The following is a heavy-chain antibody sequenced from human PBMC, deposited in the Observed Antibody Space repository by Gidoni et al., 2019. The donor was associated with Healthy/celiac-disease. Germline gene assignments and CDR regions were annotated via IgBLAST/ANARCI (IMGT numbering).Heavy chain of an antibody. D-gene: IGHD2-2*01. Sequence: EVQLVESGAGLVKPGGSLRLSCAASGFTFSSYTMNWVRHAPGKGLEWVSSINSSSSYICYADSVKGRFTISRDNTKDSLYLQMNSLRAEDTAVYYWARVSGLPGVVVPAAIRTSSNYYYGMDVWGRGTTVTVSS. J-gene: IGHJ6*02. CDR1: GFTFSSYT. CDR3: ARVSGLPGVVVPAAIRTSSNYYYGMDV. CDR2: INSSSSYI. V-gene: IGHV3-21*01.